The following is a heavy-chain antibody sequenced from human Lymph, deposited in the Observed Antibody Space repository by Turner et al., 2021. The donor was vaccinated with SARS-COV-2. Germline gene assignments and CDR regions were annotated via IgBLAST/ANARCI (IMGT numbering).Heavy chain of an antibody. CDR3: ARGAQLTVWFDP. CDR2: MNPNSGNT. D-gene: IGHD3-9*01. V-gene: IGHV1-8*01. J-gene: IGHJ5*02. CDR1: GYTFTSYD. Sequence: QLQLVQSGAAVKQPGASVKVSCKASGYTFTSYDINRVRQATGQGLEWMGWMNPNSGNTGYAQKFQGRVTMTRNTSISTAYMELGSLRSEDTAVYYCARGAQLTVWFDPWGQGTLVTVSS.